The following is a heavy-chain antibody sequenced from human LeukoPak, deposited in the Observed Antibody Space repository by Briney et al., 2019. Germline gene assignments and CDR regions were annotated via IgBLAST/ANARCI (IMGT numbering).Heavy chain of an antibody. V-gene: IGHV4-59*01. CDR3: ALDAFDI. CDR2: IYYSGST. Sequence: PSETLSLTCTVSGDSISSDYWSWIRQPPGKGLEWIGYIYYSGSTNYNPSLKSRVTISVDTSKNQFSLKVSSVTAADTAVYYCALDAFDIWGQGTMVTVSS. J-gene: IGHJ3*02. CDR1: GDSISSDY.